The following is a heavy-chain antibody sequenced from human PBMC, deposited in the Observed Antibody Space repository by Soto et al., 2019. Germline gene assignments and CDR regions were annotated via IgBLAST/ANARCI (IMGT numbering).Heavy chain of an antibody. CDR2: IKQDGSEK. Sequence: GGSLRLSCAASGFTFSSYWMSWVRQAPGKGLEWVANIKQDGSEKYYVDSVKGRFTISRDNAKNSLYLQMNSLRAEDTAVYYCARDLRESYYGSGSYYLDYWGQGTLVTVSS. D-gene: IGHD3-10*01. V-gene: IGHV3-7*05. CDR3: ARDLRESYYGSGSYYLDY. J-gene: IGHJ4*02. CDR1: GFTFSSYW.